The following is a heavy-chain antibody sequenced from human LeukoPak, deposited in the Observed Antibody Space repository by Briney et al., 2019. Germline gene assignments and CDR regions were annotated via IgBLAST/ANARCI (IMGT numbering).Heavy chain of an antibody. V-gene: IGHV3-53*01. Sequence: GGYLRLSCAASGFTVSSNYMSWVRQAPGKGLEWVSVIYSGGSTYYADSVKGRFTISRDNSKNTLYLQMNSLRAEDTAVYYCARDRSAAGTGGIDYWGQGTLVTVSS. J-gene: IGHJ4*02. D-gene: IGHD6-13*01. CDR1: GFTVSSNY. CDR2: IYSGGST. CDR3: ARDRSAAGTGGIDY.